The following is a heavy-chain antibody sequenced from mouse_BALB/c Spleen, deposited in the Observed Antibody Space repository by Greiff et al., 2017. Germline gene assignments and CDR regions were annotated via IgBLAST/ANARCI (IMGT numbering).Heavy chain of an antibody. CDR3: AISYDGGAINY. V-gene: IGHV14-3*02. CDR1: GFNIKDTY. D-gene: IGHD2-14*01. Sequence: VQLQQSGAELVKPGASVKLSCTASGFNIKDTYMHWVKQRPEQGLEWIGRIDPANGNTKYDPKFQGKATITADTSSNTAYLQLSSLTSEDTAVYYGAISYDGGAINYWGQGTSVTVSS. J-gene: IGHJ4*01. CDR2: IDPANGNT.